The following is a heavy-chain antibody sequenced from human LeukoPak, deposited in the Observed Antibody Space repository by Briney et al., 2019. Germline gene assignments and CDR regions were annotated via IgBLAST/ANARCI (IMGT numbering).Heavy chain of an antibody. V-gene: IGHV3-33*01. D-gene: IGHD4-17*01. CDR2: IWYDGSNK. CDR1: GFTFSSYG. CDR3: ARGARVTSTAFDI. Sequence: GGSLRLSCAASGFTFSSYGLHWVRQAPGKGLEWVAVIWYDGSNKYYADSVKGRFTISRDNSKNTLYLQMNSLRAEDTAVYYCARGARVTSTAFDIWGQGTMVTVSS. J-gene: IGHJ3*02.